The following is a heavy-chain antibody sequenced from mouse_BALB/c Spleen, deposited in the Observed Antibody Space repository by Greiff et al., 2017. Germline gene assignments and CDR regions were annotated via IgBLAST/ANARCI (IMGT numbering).Heavy chain of an antibody. CDR1: GYTFTSYW. Sequence: QVQLQQPGAELVKPGASVKLSCKASGYTFTSYWMHWVKQRPGQGLEWIGEINPSNGRTNYNEKFKSKATLTVDKSSSTAYMQLSSLTSEDSAVYYCAKDYGSREYFDYWGQGTTLTVSS. V-gene: IGHV1S81*02. J-gene: IGHJ2*01. D-gene: IGHD1-1*01. CDR2: INPSNGRT. CDR3: AKDYGSREYFDY.